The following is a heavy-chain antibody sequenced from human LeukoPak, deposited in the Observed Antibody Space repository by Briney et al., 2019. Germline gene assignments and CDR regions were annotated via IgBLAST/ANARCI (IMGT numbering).Heavy chain of an antibody. CDR2: INSDGSAK. CDR1: GFTFSSYW. J-gene: IGHJ6*02. V-gene: IGHV3-74*01. CDR3: ARGTISGDSGTGMDV. Sequence: GGSLRLSCAASGFTFSSYWIHWVRQGPGKRLVWVSRINSDGSAKTYADSVKGRFTISRDNAKSTLYLQMNSLRAEDSAVYYCARGTISGDSGTGMDVWGQGTTVTVSS. D-gene: IGHD4-17*01.